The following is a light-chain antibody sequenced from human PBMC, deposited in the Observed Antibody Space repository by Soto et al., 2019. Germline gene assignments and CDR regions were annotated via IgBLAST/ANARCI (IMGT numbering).Light chain of an antibody. V-gene: IGKV3-20*01. J-gene: IGKJ1*01. CDR2: GAS. CDR3: QQYGSSRWT. CDR1: QSVSSNY. Sequence: ETVLTQSPGTLSLSPGERATLSCRASQSVSSNYLAWYQQKPGQAPRLLVYGASSRATGIPDRFSGSGSGTDFTLTISRLEPEDFAVYYCQQYGSSRWTFG.